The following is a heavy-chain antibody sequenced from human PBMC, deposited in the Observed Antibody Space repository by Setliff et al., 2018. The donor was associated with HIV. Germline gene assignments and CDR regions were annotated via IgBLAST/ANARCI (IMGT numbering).Heavy chain of an antibody. CDR3: ARTPQEVVVVAATRPYYYYYMDV. CDR1: RGSFSDYY. V-gene: IGHV4-34*01. CDR2: ISPSGST. J-gene: IGHJ6*03. Sequence: SETLSLTCVVYRGSFSDYYWTWIRQPPGKGLEWIGEISPSGSTDYNPSLKSRVTISVDTSENQFSLKLSSVTAADTAVYYCARTPQEVVVVAATRPYYYYYMDVWGKGTTVTVSS. D-gene: IGHD2-15*01.